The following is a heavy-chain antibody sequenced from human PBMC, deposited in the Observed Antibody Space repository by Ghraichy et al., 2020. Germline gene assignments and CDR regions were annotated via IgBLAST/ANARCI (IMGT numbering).Heavy chain of an antibody. V-gene: IGHV3-21*01. CDR1: GFTFNKYV. Sequence: GGSLRLSCAASGFTFNKYVMNWVRQTPGKGLEWVSSVSSRSNYIYYADAVKGRFSISRDNTKNSVYLQMNSVRVEDTAVYYCARGGPIDSWGQGTLVTVSS. D-gene: IGHD3-16*01. CDR3: ARGGPIDS. J-gene: IGHJ4*02. CDR2: VSSRSNYI.